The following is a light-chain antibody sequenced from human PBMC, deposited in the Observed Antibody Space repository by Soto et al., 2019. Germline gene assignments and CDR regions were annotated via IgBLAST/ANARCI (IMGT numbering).Light chain of an antibody. J-gene: IGKJ4*01. CDR3: QQYNSWLLT. V-gene: IGKV3-15*01. Sequence: EIVMTQSPATLSVSPGERATLSCRASQSVSNNLAWYQQKPGQAPRLLIYGASTRATGIPARFSGSGSGTEFTLTISSLQSEDFAVYYCQQYNSWLLTFGGGTKVEIK. CDR2: GAS. CDR1: QSVSNN.